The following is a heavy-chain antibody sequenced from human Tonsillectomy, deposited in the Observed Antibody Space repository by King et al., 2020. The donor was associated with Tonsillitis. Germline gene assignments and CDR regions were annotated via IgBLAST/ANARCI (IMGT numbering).Heavy chain of an antibody. Sequence: VQLVESGGGLVQPGGSLRLSCAVSGLTFSTYWMSWVRQAPGKGLEGLSNIKQDGSEKYYVDSVKGRFTISRDNAKNSLYLQMNSLRAEDTAVYYCARGDYYDSSAFYFVGWYFDIWGRGTLVTVSS. V-gene: IGHV3-7*04. J-gene: IGHJ2*01. CDR1: GLTFSTYW. CDR2: IKQDGSEK. D-gene: IGHD3-22*01. CDR3: ARGDYYDSSAFYFVGWYFDI.